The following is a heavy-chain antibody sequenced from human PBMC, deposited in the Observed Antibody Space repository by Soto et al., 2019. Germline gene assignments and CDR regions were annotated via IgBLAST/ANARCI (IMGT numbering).Heavy chain of an antibody. D-gene: IGHD3-10*01. J-gene: IGHJ3*02. CDR1: GGTLSDHG. V-gene: IGHV1-69*06. Sequence: QVQLEQSGAEVKKPGSSVKVSCKASGGTLSDHGVAWLRQAPGQGLEWMGGTIPVFNTAKYAQKFQGRVTVTADKFTNIAYMELSSLRSEDTAFDFCARGVYGSGNYYTGTSAFDIWGQGTLVIVSS. CDR3: ARGVYGSGNYYTGTSAFDI. CDR2: TIPVFNTA.